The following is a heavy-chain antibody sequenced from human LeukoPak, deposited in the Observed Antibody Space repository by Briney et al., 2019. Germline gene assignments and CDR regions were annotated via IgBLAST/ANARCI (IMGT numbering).Heavy chain of an antibody. CDR3: ARGAARRFEYFQH. V-gene: IGHV5-51*01. CDR1: GYSFTSYW. D-gene: IGHD6-6*01. Sequence: GASLKISCKGSGYSFTSYWIGWVRQMPGKGLEWMGIIYPGDSDTRYSPSFQGQVTISADKSISTAYLQWSSLKASDTAMYYCARGAARRFEYFQHWGQGTLVTVSS. J-gene: IGHJ1*01. CDR2: IYPGDSDT.